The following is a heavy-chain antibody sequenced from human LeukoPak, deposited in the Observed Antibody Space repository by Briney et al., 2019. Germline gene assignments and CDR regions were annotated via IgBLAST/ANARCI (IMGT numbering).Heavy chain of an antibody. CDR3: AKDVAQYRWELPGWFDP. CDR1: GFTFDDYA. V-gene: IGHV3-9*01. J-gene: IGHJ5*02. CDR2: ISWNSGSI. Sequence: GGSLRLSCAASGFTFDDYAMHWVRQAPGKGLEWVSGISWNSGSIGYADSVEGRFTISRDNAKNSLYLHMNSLRAEDTALYYCAKDVAQYRWELPGWFDPWGQGTLVTVSS. D-gene: IGHD1-26*01.